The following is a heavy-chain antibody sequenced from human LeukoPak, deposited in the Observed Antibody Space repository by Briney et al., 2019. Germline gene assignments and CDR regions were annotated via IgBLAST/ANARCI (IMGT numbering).Heavy chain of an antibody. D-gene: IGHD3-10*01. CDR2: IHTSGST. J-gene: IGHJ4*02. Sequence: SETLSLTCTVSGVSISSYYWSWIRQPAGKGLEWIGRIHTSGSTNYKSSLKSRVTMSVDTSKNQFSLKLNSVTAADTAVYYCARDVYYYGSGSYFLDYWGQGTLVTVSS. V-gene: IGHV4-4*07. CDR1: GVSISSYY. CDR3: ARDVYYYGSGSYFLDY.